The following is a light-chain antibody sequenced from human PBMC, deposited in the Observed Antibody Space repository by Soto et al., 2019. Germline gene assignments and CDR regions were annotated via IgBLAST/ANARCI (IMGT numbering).Light chain of an antibody. CDR3: QQYDTYPWT. V-gene: IGKV1-5*01. J-gene: IGKJ1*01. Sequence: DIQMTQSPSTLSASVGDRVTITCRASQSISIWLAWYQQKPGKAPNLLIYDASILKSGVPSRFSGSGSGTEFTLTISSLQPDDFATYYCQQYDTYPWTFGQGTKVDIK. CDR1: QSISIW. CDR2: DAS.